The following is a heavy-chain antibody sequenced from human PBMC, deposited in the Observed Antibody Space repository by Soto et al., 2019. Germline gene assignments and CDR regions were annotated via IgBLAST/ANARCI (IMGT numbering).Heavy chain of an antibody. V-gene: IGHV4-59*08. CDR2: IYYSGST. CDR1: GGSISSYY. J-gene: IGHJ4*02. Sequence: QVQLQESGPGLVKPSETLSLTCTVFGGSISSYYWSWIRQPPGKGLEGIGYIYYSGSTNYNPSLKRRVTISVVTSKNQFSLKLSSVTAADTAVYYCARHTFFRGPIDYWGQGTLVTVSS. D-gene: IGHD3-10*01. CDR3: ARHTFFRGPIDY.